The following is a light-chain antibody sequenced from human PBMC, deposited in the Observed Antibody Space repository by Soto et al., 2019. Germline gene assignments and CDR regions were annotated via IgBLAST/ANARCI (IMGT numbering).Light chain of an antibody. CDR3: QQRSNWPPTWT. CDR2: DAS. J-gene: IGKJ1*01. V-gene: IGKV3-11*01. CDR1: QSVSNY. Sequence: EIVLTQSPATLSLSPGERATLSCRASQSVSNYLAWYQQKPGQAPRLLIYDASNRATGIPARFSGSGSGTDFTLTISSLEPEDFAVYYCQQRSNWPPTWTFGQGPKVEIK.